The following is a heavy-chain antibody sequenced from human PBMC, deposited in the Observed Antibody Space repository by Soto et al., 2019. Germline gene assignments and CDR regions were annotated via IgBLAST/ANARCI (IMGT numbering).Heavy chain of an antibody. CDR1: GGTFNSYG. J-gene: IGHJ4*02. Sequence: QAHLAQSGAEVKKPGSSVTVSCKASGGTFNSYGISWVRQAPGQGLDWMGVIIPLYGTVNYAQKFQGRVSITADKSTSTAYMDLNSLRSGDSAVYYCARVRVIRGVIASHFGLWGQGTLVTVSS. CDR3: ARVRVIRGVIASHFGL. CDR2: IIPLYGTV. V-gene: IGHV1-69*06. D-gene: IGHD3-10*01.